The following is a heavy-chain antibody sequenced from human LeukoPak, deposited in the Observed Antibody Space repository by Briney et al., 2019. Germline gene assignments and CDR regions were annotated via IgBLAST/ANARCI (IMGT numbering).Heavy chain of an antibody. Sequence: PGRSMRLSCAASGFTFSSYAMHWVRQAPGKGLEWVAVISYDGSNKYYADSVKGRFTISRDNSKNTLYLQMNSLRAEDTAVYYCARILESSPSFHYYYYMDVWGKGTTVTVSS. CDR1: GFTFSSYA. CDR2: ISYDGSNK. D-gene: IGHD5-24*01. J-gene: IGHJ6*03. CDR3: ARILESSPSFHYYYYMDV. V-gene: IGHV3-30*14.